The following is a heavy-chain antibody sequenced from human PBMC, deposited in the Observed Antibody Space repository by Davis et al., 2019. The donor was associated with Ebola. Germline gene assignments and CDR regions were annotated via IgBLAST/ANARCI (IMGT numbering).Heavy chain of an antibody. CDR1: GFTFSSYA. CDR3: AKDTSNIWFDI. Sequence: WGSLTLSCSASGFTFSSYAMHWVRQAPGKGLESVSRISTNGETTYYADSVKGRFTISRDNSKNTLYLQMNGLRVEDTAIYYCAKDTSNIWFDIWGQGTNVTVSS. V-gene: IGHV3-64D*08. J-gene: IGHJ3*02. CDR2: ISTNGETT. D-gene: IGHD1-26*01.